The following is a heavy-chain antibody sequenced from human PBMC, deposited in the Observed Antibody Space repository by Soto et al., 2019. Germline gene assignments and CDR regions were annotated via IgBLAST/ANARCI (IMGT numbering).Heavy chain of an antibody. D-gene: IGHD3-9*01. V-gene: IGHV1-69*05. CDR1: GGTFSSYA. CDR3: ANIAEHSADYFVGHEYVSVKEKLIAE. J-gene: IGHJ1*01. Sequence: SVKVSCKASGGTFSSYAISWVRQALGQGLEWMGGIIPIFGTANYTQKFYGRVTMKMDKPTKPVYMNLCSLRSGDAAEYDCANIAEHSADYFVGHEYVSVKEKLIAE. CDR2: IIPIFGTA.